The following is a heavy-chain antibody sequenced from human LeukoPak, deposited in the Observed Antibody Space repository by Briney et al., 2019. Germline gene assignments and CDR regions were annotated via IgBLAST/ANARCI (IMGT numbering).Heavy chain of an antibody. D-gene: IGHD2-2*01. CDR3: ARHPVGYCSSTSCYRVGYFDY. J-gene: IGHJ4*02. V-gene: IGHV4-4*07. CDR2: IYTSGSS. Sequence: SETLSLTGTVSGGSISSYYWSWIRQPAGKGLEWIGRIYTSGSSNYNPSLKSRVTISVDTSKNQFSLKLSSVTAADTAVYYCARHPVGYCSSTSCYRVGYFDYWGQGTLVTVSS. CDR1: GGSISSYY.